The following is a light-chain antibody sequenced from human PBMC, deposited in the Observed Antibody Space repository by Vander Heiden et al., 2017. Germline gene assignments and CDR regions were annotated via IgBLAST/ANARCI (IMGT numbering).Light chain of an antibody. V-gene: IGKV1-5*03. Sequence: DIQMTQSPSTLSASVGDRVTITCRASQSISSWLAWYQQKPGKALKLLIYKASSLESGVPSRFSGSGSGTEFTLTISSLQPDDFATYYCQQYNSYSWTFGQGTKVEIK. CDR2: KAS. J-gene: IGKJ1*01. CDR3: QQYNSYSWT. CDR1: QSISSW.